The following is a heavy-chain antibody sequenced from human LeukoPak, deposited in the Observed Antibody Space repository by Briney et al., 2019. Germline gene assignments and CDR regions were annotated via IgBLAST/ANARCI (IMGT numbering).Heavy chain of an antibody. D-gene: IGHD1-14*01. CDR1: GGSISSYY. CDR2: IYYSGST. Sequence: SETLSLTCTVSGGSISSYYWSWIRQPPGKGLEWIGYIYYSGSTNYDPSLKSRVTISVDTSKNQFSLKLSSVTAADTAVYYCARRPGPGDYYYYGMDVWGQGTTVTVSS. J-gene: IGHJ6*02. CDR3: ARRPGPGDYYYYGMDV. V-gene: IGHV4-59*08.